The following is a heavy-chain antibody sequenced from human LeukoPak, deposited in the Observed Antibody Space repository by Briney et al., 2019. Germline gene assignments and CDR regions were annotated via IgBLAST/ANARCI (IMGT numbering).Heavy chain of an antibody. J-gene: IGHJ4*02. CDR3: ARDGKRYCSSTSCYIGDY. D-gene: IGHD2-2*02. CDR1: GGTFSSYA. Sequence: SVKVSCKASGGTFSSYAISWVRQAPGQGLEWMGGIIPIFGTANYAQKFQGRVTITTDESTSTAYMELRSLRSDDTAVYYCARDGKRYCSSTSCYIGDYWGQGTLVTVSS. CDR2: IIPIFGTA. V-gene: IGHV1-69*05.